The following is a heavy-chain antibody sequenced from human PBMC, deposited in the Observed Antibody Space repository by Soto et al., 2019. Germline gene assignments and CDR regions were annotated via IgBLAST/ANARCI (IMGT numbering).Heavy chain of an antibody. CDR1: GFTFSDYY. V-gene: IGHV3-11*06. Sequence: QVQLVESGGDLVKPGGSLRLSCAVSGFTFSDYYMSWIRQAPGKGLEWVSYISSSSSYTNYADSVKGRFTISRDNAKNSLFLQMNSLRAEYTAVYYCATGSSYFFDYWGQGTLVTVSS. D-gene: IGHD6-6*01. CDR3: ATGSSYFFDY. J-gene: IGHJ4*02. CDR2: ISSSSSYT.